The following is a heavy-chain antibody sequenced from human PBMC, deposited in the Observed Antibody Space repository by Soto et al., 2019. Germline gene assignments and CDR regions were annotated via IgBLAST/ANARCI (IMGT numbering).Heavy chain of an antibody. CDR2: IYYSGST. CDR3: AITSLGSYYYYGMDV. V-gene: IGHV4-61*03. J-gene: IGHJ6*02. CDR1: GGSVSSGSYY. D-gene: IGHD1-1*01. Sequence: QVQLQESGPGLVKPSETLSLTCTVSGGSVSSGSYYWSWIRQPPGQGLEGIGYIYYSGSTNYHPTLKSRVTLSVDTYTKHFSLKLSSVTDADTAVYYCAITSLGSYYYYGMDVWGQGTTVTVSS.